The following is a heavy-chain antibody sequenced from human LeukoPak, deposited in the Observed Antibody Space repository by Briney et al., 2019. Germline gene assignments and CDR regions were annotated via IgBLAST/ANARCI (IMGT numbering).Heavy chain of an antibody. CDR2: IYTSGST. V-gene: IGHV4-4*07. J-gene: IGHJ4*02. CDR1: GGSISSYY. CDR3: ATWVRGVIYY. D-gene: IGHD3-10*01. Sequence: TSETLSLTCTVSGGSISSYYWSWIRQPAGKGLEWIGRIYTSGSTNFNPSLKSRVTMSIDTSKNQFTLKLSSVTAADTAVYYCATWVRGVIYYWGQGTLVTVSS.